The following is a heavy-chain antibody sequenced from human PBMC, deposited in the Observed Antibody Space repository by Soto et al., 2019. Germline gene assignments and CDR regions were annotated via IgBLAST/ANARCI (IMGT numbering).Heavy chain of an antibody. CDR1: GYTFTSYG. CDR3: ARDHSYGGAFDY. V-gene: IGHV1-18*01. Sequence: QVQLVQSGAEVKKPGASVKVSCKASGYTFTSYGISGVRQAPGQGLEWMGWISADNGNTNYAQKLQGSVSMTTDTSTSTADMELRSLRSDDTAVYYCARDHSYGGAFDYWGQGTLVTVSS. D-gene: IGHD2-21*01. J-gene: IGHJ4*02. CDR2: ISADNGNT.